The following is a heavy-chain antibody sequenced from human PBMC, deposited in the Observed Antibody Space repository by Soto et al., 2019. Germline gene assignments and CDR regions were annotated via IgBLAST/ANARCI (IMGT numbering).Heavy chain of an antibody. D-gene: IGHD2-2*01. Sequence: GGSLRLSCAASGFTFSSYAMSWVRQAPGKGLEWVSAISGSGGSTYYADSVKGRFTISRDNSKNTLYLQMNSLRAEDTAVYYCAKAGPSYCSSTSCYLGNYYYYYGMDVWGQGTTVTVSS. CDR3: AKAGPSYCSSTSCYLGNYYYYYGMDV. CDR1: GFTFSSYA. CDR2: ISGSGGST. J-gene: IGHJ6*02. V-gene: IGHV3-23*01.